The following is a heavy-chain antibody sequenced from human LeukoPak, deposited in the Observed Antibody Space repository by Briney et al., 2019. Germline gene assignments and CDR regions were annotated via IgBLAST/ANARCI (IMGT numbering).Heavy chain of an antibody. Sequence: GGSLRLSCAASGFTFSDYSMNWVRQAPGKGLEWVSTFSGGDGQTFYADSVKGRFTISRDSSRNTVSLQMNSLRVEDTAVYYCARGIYWSLDSWGQGTLVTVSS. CDR1: GFTFSDYS. J-gene: IGHJ4*02. CDR3: ARGIYWSLDS. D-gene: IGHD1-1*01. CDR2: FSGGDGQT. V-gene: IGHV3-23*01.